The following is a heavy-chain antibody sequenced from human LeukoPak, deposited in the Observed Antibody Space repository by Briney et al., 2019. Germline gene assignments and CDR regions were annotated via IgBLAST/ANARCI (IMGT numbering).Heavy chain of an antibody. CDR1: GLTFSNYA. J-gene: IGHJ5*02. Sequence: GGSLRLSCAASGLTFSNYAMHWVRQAPGQGLEWVAVSSYDGSRKFYGDSVTGRFTISRDNSKNTVDLQMSSLRLEDTAIYYCVAEYDFWSGAGVSPSWGQGTLVTVSS. CDR3: VAEYDFWSGAGVSPS. V-gene: IGHV3-30*04. CDR2: SSYDGSRK. D-gene: IGHD3/OR15-3a*01.